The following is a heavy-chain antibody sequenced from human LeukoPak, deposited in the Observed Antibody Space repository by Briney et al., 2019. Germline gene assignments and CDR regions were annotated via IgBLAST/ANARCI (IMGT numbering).Heavy chain of an antibody. CDR1: GYTFTGYY. CDR3: ARDNRPDYSNYGSWFDP. CDR2: INPNSGGT. J-gene: IGHJ5*02. D-gene: IGHD4-11*01. V-gene: IGHV1-2*02. Sequence: ASVKVSCKASGYTFTGYYMHWVRQAPGQGLEWMGWINPNSGGTNYAQKFQGRVTMTRDTSISTAYMELSRLRSEDTAVYYCARDNRPDYSNYGSWFDPWGQGTLVTVSS.